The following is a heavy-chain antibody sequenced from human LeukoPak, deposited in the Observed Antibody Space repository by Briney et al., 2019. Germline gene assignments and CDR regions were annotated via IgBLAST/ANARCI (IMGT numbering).Heavy chain of an antibody. V-gene: IGHV3-66*01. CDR3: TRVRIEVAGWVPFDY. D-gene: IGHD6-19*01. J-gene: IGHJ4*02. Sequence: PGGSLTLSCAASGFIVSSNYMSCVRPAPGKELEWVSIIYSGGNTYYADSVKGRFTTSRDISKNTVSPQMNSLRAEDTAVYYCTRVRIEVAGWVPFDYWGQGTLVSVSS. CDR2: IYSGGNT. CDR1: GFIVSSNY.